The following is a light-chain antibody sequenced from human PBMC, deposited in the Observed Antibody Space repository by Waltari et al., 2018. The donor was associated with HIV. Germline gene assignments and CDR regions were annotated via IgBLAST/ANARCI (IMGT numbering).Light chain of an antibody. CDR3: SSYANKNGFYVV. CDR1: PSAGSAQHY. CDR2: EVT. V-gene: IGLV2-8*01. Sequence: HSALPPPPSSSWFPGPAVTIPCTEPPSAGSAQHYVSCHQPHPGNAPKLVISEVTRRPSGVPGRFSGSKSGTTASLTVSGLQAEDEADYYCSSYANKNGFYVVFGGGTRLTVL. J-gene: IGLJ2*01.